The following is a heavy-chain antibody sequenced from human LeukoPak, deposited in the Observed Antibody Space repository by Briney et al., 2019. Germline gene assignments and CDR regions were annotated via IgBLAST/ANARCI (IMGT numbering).Heavy chain of an antibody. J-gene: IGHJ4*02. D-gene: IGHD3-10*01. CDR1: GLTFSSYV. V-gene: IGHV3-23*01. CDR2: ISGSGDTT. CDR3: ANPGRVSGSYNPFDY. Sequence: GGSLRLSCAASGLTFSSYVMSWVRQTPGKGLEWVSAISGSGDTTSYADSVKGRFTISRDNSKNTLYLQMNSLRAEDTAVYYCANPGRVSGSYNPFDYWDQGTLVTVSS.